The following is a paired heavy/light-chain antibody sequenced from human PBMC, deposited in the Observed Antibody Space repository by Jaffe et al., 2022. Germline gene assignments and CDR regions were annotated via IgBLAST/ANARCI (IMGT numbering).Light chain of an antibody. J-gene: IGKJ3*01. CDR3: QQYGSSPPMFT. Sequence: EIVLTQSPGTLSLSPGERATLSCRASQSVSSSYLAWYQQKPGQSPRLLIYGAFSRATGIPDRFSGSGSGTDFTLTISRLEPEDFAVYYCQQYGSSPPMFTFGPGTKVDIK. CDR2: GAF. CDR1: QSVSSSY. V-gene: IGKV3-20*01.
Heavy chain of an antibody. CDR3: ARHTNAEAGATFDY. Sequence: QLQLQESGPGLVKPSETLSLTCTVSGGSISINNYYWGWIRQPPGKGLEWIGSVYYSGGTSYNPSLKSRVTLSVDTSKNQFSLKLSSVTAADTAVYYCARHTNAEAGATFDYWGQGTLVTVSS. V-gene: IGHV4-39*01. CDR1: GGSISINNYY. CDR2: VYYSGGT. J-gene: IGHJ4*02. D-gene: IGHD6-19*01.